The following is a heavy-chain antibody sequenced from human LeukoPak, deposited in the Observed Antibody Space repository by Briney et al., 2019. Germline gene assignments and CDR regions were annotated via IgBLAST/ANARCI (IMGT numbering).Heavy chain of an antibody. CDR3: ARENYDILTGYWGPADGMDV. J-gene: IGHJ6*02. V-gene: IGHV1-18*01. Sequence: VASVKVSCKASGYTFTSYGISWVRQAPGQGLEWMGWISAYNGSTNYAQKLQGRVTMTTDTSTSTAYMELRSLRSDDTAVYYCARENYDILTGYWGPADGMDVWGQGTTVTVSS. CDR1: GYTFTSYG. CDR2: ISAYNGST. D-gene: IGHD3-9*01.